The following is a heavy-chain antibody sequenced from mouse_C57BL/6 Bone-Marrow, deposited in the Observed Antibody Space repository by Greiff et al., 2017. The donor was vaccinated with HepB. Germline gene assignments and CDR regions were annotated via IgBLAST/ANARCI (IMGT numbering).Heavy chain of an antibody. V-gene: IGHV1-15*01. CDR2: IDPETGGT. D-gene: IGHD1-1*01. CDR1: GYTFTDYE. Sequence: QVQLQQSGAELVRPGASVTLSCKASGYTFTDYEMHWVKQTPVHGLEWIGAIDPETGGTAYNQKFKGKAILTADKSSSTAYMELRSLTSEDSAVYYCTRLRVVADFDYWGQGTTRTVSS. CDR3: TRLRVVADFDY. J-gene: IGHJ2*01.